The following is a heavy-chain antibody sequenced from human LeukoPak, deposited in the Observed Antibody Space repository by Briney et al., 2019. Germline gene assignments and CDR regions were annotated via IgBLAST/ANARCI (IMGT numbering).Heavy chain of an antibody. J-gene: IGHJ4*02. CDR3: ASPSPGGGAAGLFDY. D-gene: IGHD6-13*01. V-gene: IGHV3-23*01. CDR2: ISGSGGTT. Sequence: GGSLRLSCAASGFTFSSYAMSWVRQAPGKGLEWVAVISGSGGTTYYADSVKGRFTISRDNSKNTLYLQMSSLRADDTAVYYCASPSPGGGAAGLFDYWGQGTLVTVSS. CDR1: GFTFSSYA.